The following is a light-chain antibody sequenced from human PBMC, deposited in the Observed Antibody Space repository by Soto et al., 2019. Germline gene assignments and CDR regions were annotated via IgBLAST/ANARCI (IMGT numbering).Light chain of an antibody. CDR2: GAS. Sequence: EIVMTQSPATLSVSPGERATLSCRASHSVSSSLAWYQQKPGQAPRLLIYGASNRATGIPARFSGSGSGTEFSPTISSLQSEDFAVSGSQQYNTWLTFGQGTKVEIK. CDR3: QQYNTWLT. J-gene: IGKJ1*01. V-gene: IGKV3-15*01. CDR1: HSVSSS.